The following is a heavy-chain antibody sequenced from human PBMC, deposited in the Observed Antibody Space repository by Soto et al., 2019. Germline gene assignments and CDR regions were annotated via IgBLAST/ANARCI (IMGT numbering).Heavy chain of an antibody. CDR1: GFTFSSYA. Sequence: PGGSLRLSCAASGFTFSSYAMSWVRQAPGKGLEWVSAISGSGGSTYYADSVKGRFTISRDNSKNTLYLQMNSLRAEDTAVYYCANHYDSSGYYYGLHWGQGTLVTVSS. CDR2: ISGSGGST. V-gene: IGHV3-23*01. CDR3: ANHYDSSGYYYGLH. D-gene: IGHD3-22*01. J-gene: IGHJ4*02.